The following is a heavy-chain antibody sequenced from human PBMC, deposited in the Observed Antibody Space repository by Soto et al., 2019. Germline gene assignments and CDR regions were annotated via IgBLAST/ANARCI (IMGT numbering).Heavy chain of an antibody. CDR3: ARARITMLVVAPRMYTWSDP. CDR2: VYRTGST. Sequence: PSETLSLTCAVSGGSISTSNWWSWVRQPPGKGLEWIGEVYRTGSTNYNPSLESRLTISVDKSKHQFSLKLTSVTAADPAVYYCARARITMLVVAPRMYTWSDPWGKETVVPISS. D-gene: IGHD3-22*01. J-gene: IGHJ5*02. V-gene: IGHV4-4*02. CDR1: GGSISTSNW.